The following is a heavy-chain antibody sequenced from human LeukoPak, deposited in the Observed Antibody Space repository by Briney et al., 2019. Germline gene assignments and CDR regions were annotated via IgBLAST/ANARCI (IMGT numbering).Heavy chain of an antibody. J-gene: IGHJ4*02. V-gene: IGHV4-34*01. Sequence: PSGTLSLTCAVYGGSFSGYYWSWIRQPPGKGLEWIGEINHSGSTNYNPSLKSRVTISVDTSKNQFSLKLRSVTAADTAVYYCAREGRYYDSSGYWPDWGQGTLVTVSS. CDR1: GGSFSGYY. CDR3: AREGRYYDSSGYWPD. D-gene: IGHD3-22*01. CDR2: INHSGST.